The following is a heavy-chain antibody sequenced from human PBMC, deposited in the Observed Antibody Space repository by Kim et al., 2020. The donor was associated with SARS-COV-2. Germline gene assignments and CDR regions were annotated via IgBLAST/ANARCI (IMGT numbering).Heavy chain of an antibody. CDR3: AKAIWGSSSAYYYGMDV. V-gene: IGHV3-30*02. J-gene: IGHJ6*02. D-gene: IGHD6-6*01. Sequence: SVKGRFTISRDNSQNTLYLETNSLRIEDTGVYFCAKAIWGSSSAYYYGMDVWGQGTMVTVSS.